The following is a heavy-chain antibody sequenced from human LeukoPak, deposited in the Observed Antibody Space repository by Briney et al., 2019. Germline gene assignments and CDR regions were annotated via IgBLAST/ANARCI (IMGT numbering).Heavy chain of an antibody. CDR2: MNPNSGNT. Sequence: ASVKVSRKASGYTFTSYDINWVRQATGQGLEWMGWMNPNSGNTGYAQKFQGRFTITRNTSISTIYMELRSLRSEDTAVYFCARGRVTMYGPVGWYFDLWGRGTLLTVSS. CDR3: ARGRVTMYGPVGWYFDL. D-gene: IGHD2-8*01. J-gene: IGHJ2*01. CDR1: GYTFTSYD. V-gene: IGHV1-8*01.